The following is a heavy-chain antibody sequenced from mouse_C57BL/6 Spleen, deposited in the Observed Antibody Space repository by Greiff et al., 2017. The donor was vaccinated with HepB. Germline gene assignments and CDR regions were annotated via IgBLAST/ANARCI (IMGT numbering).Heavy chain of an antibody. V-gene: IGHV1-69*01. CDR1: GYTFTSYW. J-gene: IGHJ2*01. Sequence: QVQLQQPGAELVMPGASVKLSCKASGYTFTSYWMHWVKQRPGQGLEWIGEIDPSDSYTNYNQKFKGKSTLTVDKSSSTAYMQLSSLTSEDSAVYYCERGRRRGRFDYWGQGTTLTVSS. CDR3: ERGRRRGRFDY. CDR2: IDPSDSYT.